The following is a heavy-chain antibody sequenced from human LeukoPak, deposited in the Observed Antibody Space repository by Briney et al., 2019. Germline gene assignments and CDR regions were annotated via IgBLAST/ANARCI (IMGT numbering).Heavy chain of an antibody. Sequence: ASVKVFCKASGYTFTSYAMHWVRQAPGQRLEWMGWINDGNGNTKYSQKFQGRVTITRDTAASTAYMELIRLRSDDTAVYYCARDAYCSSTSCSPPFVRFDPWGQGTLVTVSS. CDR2: INDGNGNT. J-gene: IGHJ5*02. V-gene: IGHV1-3*01. D-gene: IGHD2-2*01. CDR3: ARDAYCSSTSCSPPFVRFDP. CDR1: GYTFTSYA.